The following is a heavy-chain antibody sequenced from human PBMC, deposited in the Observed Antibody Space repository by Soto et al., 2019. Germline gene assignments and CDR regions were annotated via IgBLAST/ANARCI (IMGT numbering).Heavy chain of an antibody. D-gene: IGHD6-6*01. CDR2: ISSSSSTI. V-gene: IGHV3-48*01. Sequence: GGSLRLSCAASGFTFSSYSMNWVRQAPGKGLEWVSYISSSSSTIYYADSVKGRFTISRDTSKNMLYLQMNSLRADDTAVFYCAKALQYSSSRDYFYYGMDVWGQGTTVTVSS. J-gene: IGHJ6*02. CDR3: AKALQYSSSRDYFYYGMDV. CDR1: GFTFSSYS.